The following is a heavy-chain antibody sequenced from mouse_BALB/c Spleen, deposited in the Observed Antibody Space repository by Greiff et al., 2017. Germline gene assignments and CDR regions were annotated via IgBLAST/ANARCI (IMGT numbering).Heavy chain of an antibody. CDR1: GYSITSGYY. J-gene: IGHJ3*01. Sequence: EVQRVESGPGLVKPSQSLSLTCSVTGYSITSGYYWNWIRQFPGNKLEWMGYISYDGSNNYNPSLKNRISITRDTSKNQFFLKLNSVTTEDTATYYCAREYRYDGGAYWGQGTLVTVSA. CDR3: AREYRYDGGAY. CDR2: ISYDGSN. V-gene: IGHV3-6*02. D-gene: IGHD2-14*01.